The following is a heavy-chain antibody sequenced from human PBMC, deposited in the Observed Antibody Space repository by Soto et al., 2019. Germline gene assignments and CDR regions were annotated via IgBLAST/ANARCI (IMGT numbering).Heavy chain of an antibody. D-gene: IGHD3-22*01. CDR1: RYGFKSCS. V-gene: IGHV1-18*04. J-gene: IGHJ4*02. Sequence: WKACRYGFKSCSRSWAQQYTGQGLEWMGWISAYNGNTNYAQKLQGRVTMTTDTSTSTAYMELRSLRSDDTAVYYCSREASDSSGYYYALHSWGTGPLVT. CDR3: SREASDSSGYYYALHS. CDR2: ISAYNGNT.